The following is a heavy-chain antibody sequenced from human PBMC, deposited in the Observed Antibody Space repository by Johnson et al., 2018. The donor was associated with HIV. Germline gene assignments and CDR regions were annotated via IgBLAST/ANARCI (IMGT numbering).Heavy chain of an antibody. D-gene: IGHD1-26*01. Sequence: VQLVESGGGLVQPGRSLRLSCAASGFTYDDYAMHWVRQAPGKGLEWVSGISWNSGSIGYADSVKGRFSISRDNGKNSLYLQMNSLRAEDTALYYCAKDPGGGSYPNDAFDIWGQGTMVTVSS. CDR2: ISWNSGSI. V-gene: IGHV3-9*01. J-gene: IGHJ3*02. CDR1: GFTYDDYA. CDR3: AKDPGGGSYPNDAFDI.